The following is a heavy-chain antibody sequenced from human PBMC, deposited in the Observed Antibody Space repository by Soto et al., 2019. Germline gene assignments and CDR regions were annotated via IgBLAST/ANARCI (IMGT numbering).Heavy chain of an antibody. D-gene: IGHD6-13*01. CDR3: ARGIAEAGYYYYGMDV. CDR2: IGTAGDT. CDR1: GFTFSSYD. Sequence: GGSLRLSCAASGFTFSSYDVHWVRQATGKGLEWVSAIGTAGDTYYPGSVKGRFTISRENAKNSLYLQMNSLRAGDTAVYYCARGIAEAGYYYYGMDVWGQGTTVTGSS. J-gene: IGHJ6*02. V-gene: IGHV3-13*01.